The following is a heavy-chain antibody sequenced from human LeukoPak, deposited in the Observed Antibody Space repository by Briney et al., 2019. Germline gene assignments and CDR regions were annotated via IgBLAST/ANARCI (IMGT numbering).Heavy chain of an antibody. Sequence: SETLSLTCAVYGGSFSGYYWSWIRQPPGKGLEWIGEINHSGSTNYNPSLRSRVTISLDRPKKQFSLKLSSVNVADTAVYYCARGLPRDDFWSGFATYWFDPWGRGTLVTVSS. D-gene: IGHD3-3*01. J-gene: IGHJ5*02. V-gene: IGHV4-34*01. CDR1: GGSFSGYY. CDR2: INHSGST. CDR3: ARGLPRDDFWSGFATYWFDP.